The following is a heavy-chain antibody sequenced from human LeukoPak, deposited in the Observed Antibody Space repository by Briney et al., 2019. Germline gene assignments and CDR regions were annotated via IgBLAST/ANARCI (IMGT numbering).Heavy chain of an antibody. CDR1: GFTFSSYE. CDR2: ISSSGSTI. D-gene: IGHD5-24*01. CDR3: ARSRHDGWDSFDY. V-gene: IGHV3-48*03. J-gene: IGHJ4*02. Sequence: GGSLRLSCAVSGFTFSSYEMNWVRQAPGKGLEWVSHISSSGSTIYYADSVKGRFTISRDNAKNSLYLQMNSLRAEDTAVYYCARSRHDGWDSFDYWGQGTLVTVSS.